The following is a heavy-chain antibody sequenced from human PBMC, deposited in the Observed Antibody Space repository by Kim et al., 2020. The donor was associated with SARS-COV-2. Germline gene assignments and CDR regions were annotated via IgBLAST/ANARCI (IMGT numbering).Heavy chain of an antibody. D-gene: IGHD3-3*01. J-gene: IGHJ3*02. CDR3: ERGDTIFGVVINAFDI. Sequence: LKSRVTISVDTHKNQFALKLGSVTAADTSVYYCERGDTIFGVVINAFDIWGQGTMVTVSS. V-gene: IGHV4-31*02.